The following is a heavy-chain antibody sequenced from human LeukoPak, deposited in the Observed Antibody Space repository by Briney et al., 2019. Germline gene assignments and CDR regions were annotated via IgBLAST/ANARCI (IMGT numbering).Heavy chain of an antibody. Sequence: ASVKVSCKASGYTFTSYGISWVRQAPGQGLEWMGWISAYNGNTKYAQKLQGRVTMTTDTSTSTAYMELRSLRSDDTAVYYCARVDLIVVVPAAMQTDYYYYYMDVWGKGTTVTVSS. CDR2: ISAYNGNT. D-gene: IGHD2-2*01. V-gene: IGHV1-18*01. CDR1: GYTFTSYG. CDR3: ARVDLIVVVPAAMQTDYYYYYMDV. J-gene: IGHJ6*03.